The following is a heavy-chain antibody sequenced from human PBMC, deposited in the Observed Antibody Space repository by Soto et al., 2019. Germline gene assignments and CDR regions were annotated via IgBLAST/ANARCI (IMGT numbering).Heavy chain of an antibody. D-gene: IGHD1-1*01. CDR1: GGSISSGGYY. CDR3: AEDATGTSSPTTFAC. Sequence: QVQLQESGPGLVKPSQTLSLTCTVSGGSISSGGYYWSWIRQHPGKGLEWIGYIYYSGSTYYNPPRRRRVNISVYTTSDTVSVKGCSTTASDTAGYDCAEDATGTSSPTTFACWGQGTLVTVSS. V-gene: IGHV4-31*03. J-gene: IGHJ4*02. CDR2: IYYSGST.